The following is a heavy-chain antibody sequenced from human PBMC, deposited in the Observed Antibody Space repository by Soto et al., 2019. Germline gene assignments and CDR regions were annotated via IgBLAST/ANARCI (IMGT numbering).Heavy chain of an antibody. CDR1: GYSFTTYG. CDR3: AREGVRPKFCYGMDV. Sequence: QVHLVQSGAEVKKPGASVKVSCKASGYSFTTYGISWVRQAPGQGLEWMGWISGYNGDTNYAQNFQARVTMTTDTSTSTAYMERRSLRSDDTAVYYCAREGVRPKFCYGMDVWGQVTMVTVSS. V-gene: IGHV1-18*01. J-gene: IGHJ6*02. D-gene: IGHD3-16*01. CDR2: ISGYNGDT.